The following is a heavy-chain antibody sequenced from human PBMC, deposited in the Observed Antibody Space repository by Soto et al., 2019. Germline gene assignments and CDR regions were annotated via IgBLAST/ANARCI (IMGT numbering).Heavy chain of an antibody. D-gene: IGHD2-15*01. Sequence: QVQLVESGGGVVQPGRSLRLSCAASGFTFSSYAMHWVRQAPGKGLEWVAVISYDGSNKYYADSVKGRFTISRDNSKNTLYLQMNSLRAEDTAVYYCARDLGTKYCSGGSCYSANWFDPWGQGTLVTVSS. V-gene: IGHV3-30-3*01. CDR1: GFTFSSYA. CDR3: ARDLGTKYCSGGSCYSANWFDP. J-gene: IGHJ5*02. CDR2: ISYDGSNK.